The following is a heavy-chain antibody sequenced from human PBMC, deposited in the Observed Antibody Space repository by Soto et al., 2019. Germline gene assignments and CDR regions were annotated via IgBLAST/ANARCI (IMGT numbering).Heavy chain of an antibody. CDR2: IYHTGGT. CDR1: GGSISTNNL. Sequence: QVQLQESGPGLVKPSGTLSLTCAVSGGSISTNNLWSWVRQPPGKGLEWIGEIYHTGGTNYNPSPTIRGAMTVDESKTQFSLNLNSVTAADTAVDYCAREKGAGTYMGFDYCGQGTLVTVSS. CDR3: AREKGAGTYMGFDY. D-gene: IGHD3-10*01. V-gene: IGHV4-4*02. J-gene: IGHJ4*02.